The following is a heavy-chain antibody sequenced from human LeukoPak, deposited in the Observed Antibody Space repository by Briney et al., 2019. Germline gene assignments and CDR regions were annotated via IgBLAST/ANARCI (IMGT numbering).Heavy chain of an antibody. D-gene: IGHD3-22*01. CDR2: INPNSGGT. CDR1: GYTFTGYY. Sequence: ASVKVSCKASGYTFTGYYMHWVRQAPGQGLEWMGWINPNSGGTNYAQKFQGRVTMTRDTSISTAYMELSRLRSDDTAVYYCARDGADYYDSSGYYPPDDWGQGTLVTVSS. J-gene: IGHJ4*02. CDR3: ARDGADYYDSSGYYPPDD. V-gene: IGHV1-2*02.